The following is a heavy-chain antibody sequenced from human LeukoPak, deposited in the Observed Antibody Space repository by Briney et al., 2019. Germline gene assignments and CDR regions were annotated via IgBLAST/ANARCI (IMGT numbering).Heavy chain of an antibody. J-gene: IGHJ4*02. Sequence: GGSLRLSCAASGFTFSSYAMSWVRQAPGKGLEWVSVISGSGDTTYYADSVKGRFTFSRDNSKNTLYLQMNSLRAEDTAVYYCAKGRPVTTDSFDYWGQGTLVTVSS. V-gene: IGHV3-23*01. CDR1: GFTFSSYA. CDR3: AKGRPVTTDSFDY. D-gene: IGHD4-17*01. CDR2: ISGSGDTT.